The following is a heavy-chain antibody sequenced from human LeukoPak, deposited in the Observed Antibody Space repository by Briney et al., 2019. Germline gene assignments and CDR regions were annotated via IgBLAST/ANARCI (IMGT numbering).Heavy chain of an antibody. J-gene: IGHJ4*02. V-gene: IGHV4-39*02. Sequence: KPSETLSLTCTVSGGSISSSSYYWGWIRQPPGKGLEWIGSIYYSGSTYYNPSLKSRVTISVDTSKNQFSLKLSSVTAADTAVYYCAREEWFRDIVLMMDYWGQGTLVTVSS. CDR3: AREEWFRDIVLMMDY. CDR2: IYYSGST. D-gene: IGHD2-8*01. CDR1: GGSISSSSYY.